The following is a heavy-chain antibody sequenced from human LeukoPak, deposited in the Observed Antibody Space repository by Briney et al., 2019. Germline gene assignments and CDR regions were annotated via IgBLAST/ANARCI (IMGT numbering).Heavy chain of an antibody. J-gene: IGHJ4*02. Sequence: SETLSLTCTVSDDSISSGSYYWSWIRQPAGTGLEWIGRIYVTGTTNYNLSLKSRVTISINTSKMQFSLKLRSVTVEDTGVYYCARARLPYGPYFDSWGQGTLVTVSS. CDR1: DDSISSGSYY. V-gene: IGHV4-61*02. D-gene: IGHD4-17*01. CDR2: IYVTGTT. CDR3: ARARLPYGPYFDS.